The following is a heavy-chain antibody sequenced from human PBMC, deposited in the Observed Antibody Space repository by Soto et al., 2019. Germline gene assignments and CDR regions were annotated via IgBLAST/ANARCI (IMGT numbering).Heavy chain of an antibody. CDR1: GFTFSSYA. V-gene: IGHV3-23*01. CDR2: ISGSGGST. D-gene: IGHD4-17*01. Sequence: EVQLLESGGGLVQPGGSLRLSCAASGFTFSSYAMNWVRQAPGKGLEWVSVISGSGGSTYYADSVKGRFTISRDNSKNTLYLQMNSLRAEDTAVYYYATRTVAWYFDLWAVAPWSLSPQ. CDR3: ATRTVAWYFDL. J-gene: IGHJ2*01.